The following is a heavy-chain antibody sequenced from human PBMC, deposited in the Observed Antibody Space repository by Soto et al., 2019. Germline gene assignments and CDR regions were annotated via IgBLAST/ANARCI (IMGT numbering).Heavy chain of an antibody. D-gene: IGHD2-15*01. V-gene: IGHV4-59*01. Sequence: SETLSLTCTVSGGSINSYYWGWIRQPPGKGLEWIGYIYYSGSTNYNPSLKSRVTISVDTSKTQFSLNLSSVTAADTAVYYCARVRDCSGGTCYSWWFDPWGQGTLVTVSS. CDR3: ARVRDCSGGTCYSWWFDP. CDR2: IYYSGST. J-gene: IGHJ5*02. CDR1: GGSINSYY.